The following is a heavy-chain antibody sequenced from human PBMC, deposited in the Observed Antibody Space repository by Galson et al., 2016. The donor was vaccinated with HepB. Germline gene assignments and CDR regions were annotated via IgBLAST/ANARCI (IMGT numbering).Heavy chain of an antibody. Sequence: SETLSLTCVVSGGSISAANFCWGWIRQPPGKGLEWIGHIYSSGSTNYNPSPNSRVTISLDTSKNPVSLKLNSVTAADTALYFCARDRVTVIRGVTALDYWGQGILVTVSS. D-gene: IGHD3-10*01. CDR3: ARDRVTVIRGVTALDY. J-gene: IGHJ4*02. CDR1: GGSISAANFC. V-gene: IGHV4-39*07. CDR2: IYSSGST.